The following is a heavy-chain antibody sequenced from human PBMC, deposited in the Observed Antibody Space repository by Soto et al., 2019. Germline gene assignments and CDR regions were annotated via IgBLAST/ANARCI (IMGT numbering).Heavy chain of an antibody. CDR1: GGSISSGDYY. CDR2: IYYSGST. J-gene: IGHJ5*02. CDR3: ARWWSGSRQGFDP. V-gene: IGHV4-31*01. Sequence: QVQLQESGPGLVKPSQTLSLTCTVSGGSISSGDYYWSWIRQHPGKGLEWIGYIYYSGSTYYNPSRKSPVTXSXAXXKHQFSLKLNSVTAADTAVYYCARWWSGSRQGFDPWGQGTLVTVSS. D-gene: IGHD3-3*01.